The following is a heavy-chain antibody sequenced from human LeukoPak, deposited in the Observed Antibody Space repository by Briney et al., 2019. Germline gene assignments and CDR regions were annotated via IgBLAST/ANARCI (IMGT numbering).Heavy chain of an antibody. CDR3: ATDEVWFGELLPLGY. V-gene: IGHV1-24*01. Sequence: VASVKVSCKVSGYTLTELSMHWVRQAPGKGLEWMGGFDPEDGETIYAQKFQGRVTMTEDTSTDTAYMELSSLRSEDTAVYYCATDEVWFGELLPLGYWGQGTLVTVSS. CDR1: GYTLTELS. J-gene: IGHJ4*02. CDR2: FDPEDGET. D-gene: IGHD3-10*01.